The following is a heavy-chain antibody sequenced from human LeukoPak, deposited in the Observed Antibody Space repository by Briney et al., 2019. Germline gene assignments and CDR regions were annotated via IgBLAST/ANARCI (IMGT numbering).Heavy chain of an antibody. V-gene: IGHV3-15*01. Sequence: GGSLRLSCEASGFTFTNAWMNWVRQAPGKGLAWVGRIKSKGDGETTDYAAPVKGRFTMSRDDSKATLYLQMNYLEAEDTAVYYFTQARDLTRFRELIFSWGREPWSPSPQ. CDR2: IKSKGDGETT. D-gene: IGHD3-10*01. CDR1: GFTFTNAW. J-gene: IGHJ5*02. CDR3: TQARDLTRFRELIFS.